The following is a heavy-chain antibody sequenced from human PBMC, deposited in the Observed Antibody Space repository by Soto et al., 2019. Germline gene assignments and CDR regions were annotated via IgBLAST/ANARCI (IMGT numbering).Heavy chain of an antibody. CDR3: AKDSSIGYGYSGYYYYGMDV. J-gene: IGHJ6*02. D-gene: IGHD5-18*01. CDR1: GFTFSSYA. V-gene: IGHV3-23*01. Sequence: GGSLRLSCAASGFTFSSYAMSWVRQAPGKGLEWVSAISGSGGSTYYADSVKGRFTISRDNSKNTLYLQMNSLRAEDTAVYYCAKDSSIGYGYSGYYYYGMDVWGQGTTVTVSS. CDR2: ISGSGGST.